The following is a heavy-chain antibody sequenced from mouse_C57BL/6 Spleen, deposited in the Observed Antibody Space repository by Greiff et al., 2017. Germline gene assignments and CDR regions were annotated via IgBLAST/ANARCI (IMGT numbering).Heavy chain of an antibody. Sequence: QVQLQQSGAELVRPGASVTLSCKASGYTFTDYEMHWVKQTPVHGLEWIGAIDPETGGTAYNQKFKGKAILTADKSSSTAYMELRSLTSEDSAVYYCTREDLYSNYRFAYWGQGTLVTVSA. V-gene: IGHV1-15*01. CDR1: GYTFTDYE. J-gene: IGHJ3*01. CDR3: TREDLYSNYRFAY. D-gene: IGHD2-5*01. CDR2: IDPETGGT.